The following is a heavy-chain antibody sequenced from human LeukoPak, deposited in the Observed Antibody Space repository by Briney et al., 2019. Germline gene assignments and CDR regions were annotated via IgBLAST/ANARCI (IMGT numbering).Heavy chain of an antibody. Sequence: SGPTLVNPTQTLTLTCTFSGFSLSTTGVGVGWIRQPPGKALEWLALVFWDDDKRYSPSLKSRLTIINDTSKNQVLLIMTNMDSVDTATYYCAYQWPDSSSEARGPRYFHYWGQGTLVTVSS. CDR1: GFSLSTTGVG. J-gene: IGHJ4*02. V-gene: IGHV2-5*02. D-gene: IGHD6-6*01. CDR3: AYQWPDSSSEARGPRYFHY. CDR2: VFWDDDK.